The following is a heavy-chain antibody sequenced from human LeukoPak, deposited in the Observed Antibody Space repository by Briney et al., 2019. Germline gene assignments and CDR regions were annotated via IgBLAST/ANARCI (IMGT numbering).Heavy chain of an antibody. Sequence: GGSLRLSCAASGLIFSNYWMSWVRQAPGKGLEWVANIRQDGSEKYYVDSVKGRFTISRDNAKNSLYLQMNSLRAEDTAVYYCARARWYSSSWYFDYWGQGILVTVSS. V-gene: IGHV3-7*03. CDR2: IRQDGSEK. CDR3: ARARWYSSSWYFDY. CDR1: GLIFSNYW. D-gene: IGHD6-13*01. J-gene: IGHJ4*02.